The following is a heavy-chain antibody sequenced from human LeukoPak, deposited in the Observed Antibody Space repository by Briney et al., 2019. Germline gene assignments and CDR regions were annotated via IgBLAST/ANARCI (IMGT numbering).Heavy chain of an antibody. D-gene: IGHD3-22*01. CDR2: IYHSGST. CDR1: GYPLSSNYY. Sequence: PSETLSLTCAVSGYPLSSNYYWGWIRQPPGKGLEWIGSIYHSGSTSYNPFLKSRVTISVDTSKNQFSLKLSSVTAADTAVYYGARNESYASSGYANVVWYFDLWGRGTLVTVSS. CDR3: ARNESYASSGYANVVWYFDL. V-gene: IGHV4-38-2*01. J-gene: IGHJ2*01.